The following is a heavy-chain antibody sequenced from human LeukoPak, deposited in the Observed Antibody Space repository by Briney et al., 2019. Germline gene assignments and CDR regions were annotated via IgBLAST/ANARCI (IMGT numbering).Heavy chain of an antibody. Sequence: GGSLRLSWAASGFRFSLYWMSWVRQVPGKGLDWVASINPDGSGASYVDSVKGRFIISRDNAQNSRYLQMNSLSAEDTAGYCCARLFGGVTTFDYWGQGILVTVSS. CDR1: GFRFSLYW. J-gene: IGHJ4*02. CDR2: INPDGSGA. D-gene: IGHD3-10*02. V-gene: IGHV3-7*01. CDR3: ARLFGGVTTFDY.